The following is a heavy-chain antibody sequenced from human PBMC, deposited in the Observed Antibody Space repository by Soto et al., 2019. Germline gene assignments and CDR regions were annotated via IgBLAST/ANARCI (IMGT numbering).Heavy chain of an antibody. CDR3: ARFPEAYYGSGSYHDY. D-gene: IGHD3-10*01. J-gene: IGHJ4*02. CDR2: LNHSGST. Sequence: QVQLQQWGAGLLKPSETLSLTCAVYGGSFSGYYWSWIRQHPGKGLEWIGELNHSGSTHFNPTLKSRVTISVDTSKNHFSLKLSSVTAADTAVYYCARFPEAYYGSGSYHDYWGQGTLVTVSS. CDR1: GGSFSGYY. V-gene: IGHV4-34*01.